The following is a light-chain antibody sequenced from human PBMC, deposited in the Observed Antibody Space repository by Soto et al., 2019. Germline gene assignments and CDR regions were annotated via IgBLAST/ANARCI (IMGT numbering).Light chain of an antibody. Sequence: EIVMTQSPATLSVSPGERATLSCRASQSVSSNLAWYQQKPGQAPRLLIYGASTRATGIPARFSGSGSGTAFTLNISSLQSEDFAVYFCQQYNNWPPLLTFGGGTKVEIK. V-gene: IGKV3-15*01. CDR1: QSVSSN. CDR2: GAS. CDR3: QQYNNWPPLLT. J-gene: IGKJ4*01.